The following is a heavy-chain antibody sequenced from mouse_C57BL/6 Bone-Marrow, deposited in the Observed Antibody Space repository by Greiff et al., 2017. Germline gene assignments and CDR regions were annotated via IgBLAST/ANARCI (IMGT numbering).Heavy chain of an antibody. CDR1: GFTFTDYY. D-gene: IGHD2-10*02. V-gene: IGHV7-3*01. Sequence: EVMLVESGGGLVQPGGSLSLSCAASGFTFTDYYMSWVRQPPGKALEWLGFIRNKANGYTTEYSASVKGRFTISRDNSQSILYLQMNALRAEDSATYYCARYGVVRWYYAMDYWGQGTSVTVSS. CDR2: IRNKANGYTT. J-gene: IGHJ4*01. CDR3: ARYGVVRWYYAMDY.